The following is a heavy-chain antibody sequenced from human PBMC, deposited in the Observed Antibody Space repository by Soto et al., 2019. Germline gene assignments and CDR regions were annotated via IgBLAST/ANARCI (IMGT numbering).Heavy chain of an antibody. CDR2: IYSDGRT. CDR3: ARCSGWYGQCYFDC. D-gene: IGHD6-13*01. Sequence: DVQLVETGGGLIQPGGSLRLSCAASGFIVSSSYMSWVRQAPGKGLVWVSVIYSDGRTYYADSVKGRFTISRDNSKNTLYLQMNSLSAEDTAVYYCARCSGWYGQCYFDCWGQGTLVTVSS. J-gene: IGHJ4*02. V-gene: IGHV3-53*02. CDR1: GFIVSSSY.